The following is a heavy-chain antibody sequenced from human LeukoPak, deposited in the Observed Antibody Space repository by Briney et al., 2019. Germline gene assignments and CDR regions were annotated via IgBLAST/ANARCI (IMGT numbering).Heavy chain of an antibody. D-gene: IGHD3-9*01. J-gene: IGHJ6*03. CDR2: FDPEDGET. CDR3: ATSYYDISGYYYYYMDV. Sequence: AASVTVSCKVSGYTLTELSMHWVRQAPGKGLEWMGGFDPEDGETIYAQKFQGRVTMTEDTSTDTAYMELSSLRSEDTAVYYCATSYYDISGYYYYYMDVWGKGTTVTVSS. V-gene: IGHV1-24*01. CDR1: GYTLTELS.